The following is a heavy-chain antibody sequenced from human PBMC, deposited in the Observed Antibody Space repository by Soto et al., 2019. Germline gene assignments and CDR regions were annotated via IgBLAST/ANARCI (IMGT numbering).Heavy chain of an antibody. CDR3: ARGGLRYFDWLRYGMDV. Sequence: ASVKVSCKASGYTFTGQYMHWVRQAPGQGLEWMGWSSAYNGNTNYAEKLQGRVTMTTDTSTSTAYMELRSLRSDDTAVYYCARGGLRYFDWLRYGMDVWGQGTTVTVSS. CDR2: SSAYNGNT. CDR1: GYTFTGQY. J-gene: IGHJ6*02. V-gene: IGHV1-18*01. D-gene: IGHD3-9*01.